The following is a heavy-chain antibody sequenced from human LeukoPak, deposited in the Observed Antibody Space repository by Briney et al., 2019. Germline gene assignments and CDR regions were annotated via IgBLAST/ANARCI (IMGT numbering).Heavy chain of an antibody. V-gene: IGHV3-64*01. CDR2: ISSNGGST. D-gene: IGHD3-3*01. Sequence: GGSLRLSCAASGFTFSSCAMHWVRQAPGKGLEYVSAISSNGGSTYYANSVKGRFTISRDNSKNTLYLQMGSLRAEDMAVYYCARGEAIFGVVITSYYFDYWGQGTLVTVSS. CDR3: ARGEAIFGVVITSYYFDY. J-gene: IGHJ4*02. CDR1: GFTFSSCA.